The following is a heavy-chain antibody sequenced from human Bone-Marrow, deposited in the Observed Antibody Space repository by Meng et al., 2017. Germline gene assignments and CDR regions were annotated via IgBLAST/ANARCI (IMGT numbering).Heavy chain of an antibody. CDR1: GGSFSGYY. J-gene: IGHJ5*02. D-gene: IGHD3-22*01. V-gene: IGHV4-34*01. Sequence: QDQLQQLGAGRGKASETLSLTCAVYGGSFSGYYWSWIRQPPGKGLEWIGEINHSGSTNYNPSLKSRVTISVDTSKNQFSLKLSSVTAADTAVYYCARVGVVVITPNWFDPWGQGTLVTVSS. CDR2: INHSGST. CDR3: ARVGVVVITPNWFDP.